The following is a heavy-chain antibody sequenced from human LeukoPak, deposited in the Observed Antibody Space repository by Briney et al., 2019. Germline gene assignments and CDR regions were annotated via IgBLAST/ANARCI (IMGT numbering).Heavy chain of an antibody. CDR3: ARDLRGREYSSSSAGY. CDR1: GASISSGDYY. CDR2: ISSRGSTI. J-gene: IGHJ4*02. V-gene: IGHV3-11*04. D-gene: IGHD6-6*01. Sequence: LSLTCIVSGASISSGDYYWSWIRQPPGKGLEWVSYISSRGSTIYYADSVKGRFTISRDSAKNSLYLQMNSLRAEDTAVYYCARDLRGREYSSSSAGYWGQGTLVTVSS.